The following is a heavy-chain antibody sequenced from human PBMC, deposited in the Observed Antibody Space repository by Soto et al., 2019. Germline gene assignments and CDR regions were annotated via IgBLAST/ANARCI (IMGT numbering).Heavy chain of an antibody. CDR3: ARRDSGGFYRFFDS. D-gene: IGHD2-15*01. Sequence: QVQLVQSGTEVKKPGSSVKVSCKASGGSLSTNPISWVRQAPGQGLEWMGGTGSGTGPGNHAQKFQGRLTVTAEKSTSTVYMEMTNLASEDTAVYYCARRDSGGFYRFFDSWGQGTLVTVSS. J-gene: IGHJ4*02. CDR2: TGSGTGPG. V-gene: IGHV1-69*06. CDR1: GGSLSTNP.